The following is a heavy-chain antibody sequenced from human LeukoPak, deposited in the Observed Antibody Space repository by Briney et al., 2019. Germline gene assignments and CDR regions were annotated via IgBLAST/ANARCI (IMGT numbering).Heavy chain of an antibody. Sequence: SETLSLTCAVYGGSFSGYYWSWIRQPPGKGRDWVGEINHSGSTNYNPSLKSRVTMSVDTSKNQFSLKLSSVTAADTAVYYCASEAYYYDSSGYYKYWGQGTLVTVSS. CDR1: GGSFSGYY. J-gene: IGHJ4*02. CDR3: ASEAYYYDSSGYYKY. V-gene: IGHV4-34*01. D-gene: IGHD3-22*01. CDR2: INHSGST.